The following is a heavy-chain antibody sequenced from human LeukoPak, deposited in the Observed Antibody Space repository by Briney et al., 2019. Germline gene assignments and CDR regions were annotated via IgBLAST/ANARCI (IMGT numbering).Heavy chain of an antibody. J-gene: IGHJ6*03. Sequence: GGSLRLSCAASGFTFSNAWMSWVRQAPGKGLEWVGRIKSNIDGGTTDYAALVKGRFTISRDNSKNTLYLQMNSLRAEDTAVYYCAKDYYDYVWGSYRYGYYYYYYMDVWGKGTTVTVSS. V-gene: IGHV3-15*01. CDR1: GFTFSNAW. CDR3: AKDYYDYVWGSYRYGYYYYYYMDV. D-gene: IGHD3-16*02. CDR2: IKSNIDGGTT.